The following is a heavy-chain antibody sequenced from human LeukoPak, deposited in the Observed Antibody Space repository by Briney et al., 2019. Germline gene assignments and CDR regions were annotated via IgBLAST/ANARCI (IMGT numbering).Heavy chain of an antibody. D-gene: IGHD6-13*01. J-gene: IGHJ4*02. Sequence: GGSLRLSCAASGFTFSSYWMSWVRQAPGKGLEWVANIKQDGSQKYYVDSVKGRFTISRDNAKNSLYLQMNSLRAEDTAMYYCTCPSAAGPNWGQGTLVAVSS. CDR1: GFTFSSYW. CDR2: IKQDGSQK. CDR3: TCPSAAGPN. V-gene: IGHV3-7*03.